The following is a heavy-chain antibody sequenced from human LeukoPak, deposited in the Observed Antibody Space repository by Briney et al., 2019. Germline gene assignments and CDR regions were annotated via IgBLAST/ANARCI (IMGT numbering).Heavy chain of an antibody. CDR2: ISGSGGST. Sequence: QPGGSLRLSCAASGFTFSSYAMTWVRQAPGKGLEWVSGISGSGGSTHYADSVKGRFTISRDNSKNTLYLQMNSLRAEDTAVYYCAKDTYTHSGTYYLYYFDYWGQGSLVTVSS. D-gene: IGHD1-26*01. CDR1: GFTFSSYA. V-gene: IGHV3-23*01. J-gene: IGHJ4*02. CDR3: AKDTYTHSGTYYLYYFDY.